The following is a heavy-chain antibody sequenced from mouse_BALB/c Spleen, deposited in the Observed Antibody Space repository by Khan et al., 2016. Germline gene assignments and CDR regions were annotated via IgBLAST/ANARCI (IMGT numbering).Heavy chain of an antibody. CDR3: ARLTAATAY. D-gene: IGHD1-2*01. CDR1: GFTFSSFG. J-gene: IGHJ3*01. V-gene: IGHV5-17*02. Sequence: EVELVESGGGLVQPGGSRKLSCAASGFTFSSFGMHWVRQAPEKGLEWVAYISSGSSTIYYADTVKGRFTISRDNPKNTLFLQMTSLRSEDTDMYYCARLTAATAYWGQGTLVTVSA. CDR2: ISSGSSTI.